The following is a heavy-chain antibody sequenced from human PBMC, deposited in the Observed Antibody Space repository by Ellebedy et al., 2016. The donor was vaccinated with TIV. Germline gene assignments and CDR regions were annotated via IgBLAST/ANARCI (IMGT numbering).Heavy chain of an antibody. V-gene: IGHV4-34*01. Sequence: MPSETLSLTCAVYGGSFSGYYWSWIRQPPGKGLEWFGEITHSGSTNYNPSLKSRVTISVDTSKNQFSLKLNSGTAADTDVYYCAQGLARDYWGQGTLVTVSS. CDR3: AQGLARDY. CDR1: GGSFSGYY. CDR2: ITHSGST. J-gene: IGHJ4*02.